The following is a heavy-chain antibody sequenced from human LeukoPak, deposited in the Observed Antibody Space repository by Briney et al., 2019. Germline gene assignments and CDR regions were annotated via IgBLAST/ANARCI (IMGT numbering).Heavy chain of an antibody. CDR2: ISDGSTYI. CDR3: ARGLVVVPAAIRTYYYYYMDV. V-gene: IGHV3-21*01. Sequence: GGSLRLSCAASGFTFSSYGMHWVRQAPGKGLEWVSSISDGSTYIYYADSVKGRFTISRDNAKNSLYLQMNSLRADDTAVYYCARGLVVVPAAIRTYYYYYMDVWGKGTTVTVSS. CDR1: GFTFSSYG. J-gene: IGHJ6*03. D-gene: IGHD2-2*02.